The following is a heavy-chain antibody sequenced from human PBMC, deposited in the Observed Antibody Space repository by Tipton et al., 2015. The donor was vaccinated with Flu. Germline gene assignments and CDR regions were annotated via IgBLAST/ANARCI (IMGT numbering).Heavy chain of an antibody. D-gene: IGHD3-10*01. CDR2: INPNSGGT. CDR3: ARGQLLWFGELLSWFDP. V-gene: IGHV1-2*02. CDR1: GYTFTGYY. Sequence: QLVQSGAEVKKPGASVKVSCKASGYTFTGYYMHWVRQAPGQGLEWMGWINPNSGGTNYAQKFQGRVTMTRDTSISTAYMELSRLRSDDTAVYYCARGQLLWFGELLSWFDPWGQGTLVTVSS. J-gene: IGHJ5*02.